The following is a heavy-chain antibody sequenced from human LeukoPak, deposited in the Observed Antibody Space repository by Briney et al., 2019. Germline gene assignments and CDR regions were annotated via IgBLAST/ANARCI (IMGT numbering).Heavy chain of an antibody. CDR2: IYYSGHT. J-gene: IGHJ3*02. D-gene: IGHD3-9*01. Sequence: SETLSLTRSVSGGSISIHFWRWIRHPPGKGVVCMGYIYYSGHTIHNPPLKCRVTISVDASKTHLSLTWSSVTAAHSAVYYCAIEKAHYDNLTGYYYAFDIWGQGTMVTVSS. V-gene: IGHV4-59*11. CDR3: AIEKAHYDNLTGYYYAFDI. CDR1: GGSISIHF.